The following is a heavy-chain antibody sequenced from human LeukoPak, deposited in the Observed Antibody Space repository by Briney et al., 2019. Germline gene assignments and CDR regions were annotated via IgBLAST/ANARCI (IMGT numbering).Heavy chain of an antibody. CDR2: INHSGST. Sequence: GSLRLSCAASGFTFSSYWMSWIRQPPGKGLEWIGEINHSGSTNYNPSLKSRVTISVDTSKNQFSLKLSSVTAADTAVYYCARHASSLYYYDSSGYYYPWGQGTLVTVSS. CDR1: GFTFSSYW. CDR3: ARHASSLYYYDSSGYYYP. D-gene: IGHD3-22*01. J-gene: IGHJ5*02. V-gene: IGHV4-34*01.